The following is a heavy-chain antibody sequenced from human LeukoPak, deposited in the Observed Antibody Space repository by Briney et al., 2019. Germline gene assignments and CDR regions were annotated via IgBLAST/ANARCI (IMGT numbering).Heavy chain of an antibody. CDR1: GYSISSGYY. CDR2: IYHSGST. Sequence: PSETLSLTCTVSGYSISSGYYWGWIRQPPGKGLEWIGSIYHSGSTYYNPSLKSRVTISVDTSKNQFSLKLTSVTAADTAVYYCSRRTTRVYYMDVWGEGTTVTVSS. V-gene: IGHV4-38-2*02. J-gene: IGHJ6*03. CDR3: SRRTTRVYYMDV. D-gene: IGHD1-1*01.